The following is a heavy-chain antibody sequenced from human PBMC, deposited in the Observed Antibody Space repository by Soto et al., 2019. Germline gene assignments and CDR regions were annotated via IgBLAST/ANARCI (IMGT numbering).Heavy chain of an antibody. V-gene: IGHV3-23*01. CDR1: GFTFSSYA. CDR3: AKDVLCSRCGERVNWFDP. CDR2: ISGSGSST. J-gene: IGHJ5*02. Sequence: GGSLRLSCAASGFTFSSYAMSWVRQAPGKGLGWVSAISGSGSSTNYADSGKGRFTISRDNSKNTVYLQMNSLRAEDTAVYYCAKDVLCSRCGERVNWFDPWGQGTLVTVSS. D-gene: IGHD3-10*01.